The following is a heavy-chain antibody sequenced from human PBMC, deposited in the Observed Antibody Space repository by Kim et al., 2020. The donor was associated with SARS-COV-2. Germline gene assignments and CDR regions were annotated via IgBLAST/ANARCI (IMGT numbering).Heavy chain of an antibody. CDR1: GFTFSSYW. D-gene: IGHD6-19*01. Sequence: GGSLRLSCAASGFTFSSYWMHWVRQAPGKGLVWVSRINSDGSSTSYADSVKGRFTISRDNAKNTLYLQMNSLRAEDTAVYYCARPTFPYSSGWYGSYYYYGMEVWGQGTTVTVSS. J-gene: IGHJ6*02. V-gene: IGHV3-74*01. CDR2: INSDGSST. CDR3: ARPTFPYSSGWYGSYYYYGMEV.